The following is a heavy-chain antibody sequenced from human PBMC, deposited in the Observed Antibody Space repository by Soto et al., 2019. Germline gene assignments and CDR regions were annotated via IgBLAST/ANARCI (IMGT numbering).Heavy chain of an antibody. CDR3: ARDDDYVWGSDRSPHY. Sequence: QVQLVQSGAEVKKPGASVKVSCKASGYTFTSYGISWVRQAPGQGLDGMGWISAYNGNTNYAQKLQGRVTMTTDTSTSTAYMELRSLRSDDTAVYYCARDDDYVWGSDRSPHYWGQGTLVTVSS. V-gene: IGHV1-18*01. D-gene: IGHD3-16*02. CDR1: GYTFTSYG. J-gene: IGHJ4*02. CDR2: ISAYNGNT.